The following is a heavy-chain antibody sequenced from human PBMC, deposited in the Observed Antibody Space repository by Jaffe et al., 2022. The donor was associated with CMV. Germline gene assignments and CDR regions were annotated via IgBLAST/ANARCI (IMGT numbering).Heavy chain of an antibody. CDR1: GGSISSSSYY. CDR2: IYYSGST. V-gene: IGHV4-39*01. J-gene: IGHJ4*02. D-gene: IGHD3-22*01. CDR3: ARPSSTMIVNY. Sequence: QLQLQESGPGLVKPSETLSLTCTVSGGSISSSSYYWGWIRQPPGKGLEWIGSIYYSGSTYYNPSLKSRVTISVDTSKNQFSLKLSSVTAADTAVYYCARPSSTMIVNYWGQGTLVTVSS.